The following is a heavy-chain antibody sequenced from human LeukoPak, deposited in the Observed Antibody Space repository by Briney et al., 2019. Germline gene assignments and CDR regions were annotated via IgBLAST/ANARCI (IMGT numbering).Heavy chain of an antibody. CDR1: GYTFTSYD. CDR3: ARGLATVTTFY. D-gene: IGHD4-17*01. J-gene: IGHJ4*02. CDR2: MNPNSGNT. V-gene: IGHV1-8*01. Sequence: ASVKVSCKASGYTFTSYDINWVRQAPGQGLEWMGWMNPNSGNTGYAQKFQGRVTMTRNTTISTAYMEMSSLRSEDTAVYYCARGLATVTTFYWGQGTLVTVSS.